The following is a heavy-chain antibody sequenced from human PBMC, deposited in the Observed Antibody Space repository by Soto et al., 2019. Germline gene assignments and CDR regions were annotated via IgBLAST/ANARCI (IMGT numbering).Heavy chain of an antibody. CDR3: ARHGPGESIVTPYFDL. CDR1: GFIFNYYG. D-gene: IGHD1-26*01. CDR2: IWHDGSTK. V-gene: IGHV3-33*01. J-gene: IGHJ4*02. Sequence: QVQLVESGGGVVQPGRSLRLSCVGSGFIFNYYGMHWVRQAPGKGLEWVAIIWHDGSTKYHADSVKGRFTISRDNSENTVYLQMNGLRAEDTAVYYCARHGPGESIVTPYFDLWGRGSLVTVSS.